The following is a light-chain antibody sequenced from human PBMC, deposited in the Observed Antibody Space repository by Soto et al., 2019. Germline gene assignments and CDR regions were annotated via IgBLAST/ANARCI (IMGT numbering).Light chain of an antibody. J-gene: IGLJ3*02. V-gene: IGLV1-44*01. CDR1: SSNIGSNT. CDR3: AAWDDSLNGWV. Sequence: QSVLTQPPSASGTPGQRVTISCSGSSSNIGSNTVNWYQQLPGTAPNILIYSNNQRPSGVPDRFSCSKSGTSASLAISGLQSEDDADYYCAAWDDSLNGWVFGGGTKLTVL. CDR2: SNN.